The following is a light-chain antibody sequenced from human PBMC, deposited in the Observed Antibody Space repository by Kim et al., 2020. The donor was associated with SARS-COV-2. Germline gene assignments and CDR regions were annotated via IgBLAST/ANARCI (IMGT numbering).Light chain of an antibody. Sequence: EIVVTQSPATLSVSPGERATLSCRASQTVRSNLAWYQQKPGQAPRLLIYGASTRATGIPARFSGSGSGTEFTLTINSLQSEDSAIYYCQQYDDWRPYTFGQGTKLEIK. CDR2: GAS. CDR1: QTVRSN. V-gene: IGKV3-15*01. CDR3: QQYDDWRPYT. J-gene: IGKJ2*01.